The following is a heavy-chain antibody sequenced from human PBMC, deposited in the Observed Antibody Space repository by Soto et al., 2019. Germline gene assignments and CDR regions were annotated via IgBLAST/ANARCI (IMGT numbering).Heavy chain of an antibody. V-gene: IGHV1-8*01. CDR2: MNPNSGNT. CDR1: GYTFTSYD. D-gene: IGHD4-17*01. Sequence: GASVKVSCKASGYTFTSYDINWVRQATGQGLEWMGWMNPNSGNTGYAQKFQGRVTMTRNTSISTAYMELSSLRSEDTAVYYCARWLYGDYVYYYYYYMDVWGKGTTVTVSS. J-gene: IGHJ6*03. CDR3: ARWLYGDYVYYYYYYMDV.